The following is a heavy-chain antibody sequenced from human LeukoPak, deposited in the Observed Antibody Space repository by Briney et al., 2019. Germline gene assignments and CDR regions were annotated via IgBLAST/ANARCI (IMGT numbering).Heavy chain of an antibody. CDR1: SISFSSYA. Sequence: GSLRLSCAASSISFSSYAMNWVRQAPGKGLEWIGYIYYSGSTNYNPSLKSRVTMSLDTSKNQFSLRLTSVTAADTAVYYCARGFDSKSTYFDYWGQGTLVTVSS. D-gene: IGHD5-12*01. CDR3: ARGFDSKSTYFDY. J-gene: IGHJ4*02. V-gene: IGHV4-59*01. CDR2: IYYSGST.